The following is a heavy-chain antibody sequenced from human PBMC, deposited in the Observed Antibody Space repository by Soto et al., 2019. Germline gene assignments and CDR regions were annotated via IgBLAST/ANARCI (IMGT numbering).Heavy chain of an antibody. V-gene: IGHV1-2*02. D-gene: IGHD2-15*01. CDR3: ARSGGSVNYYGMDV. CDR2: INPNSGGT. CDR1: GGTFTGYY. J-gene: IGHJ6*02. Sequence: ASVKVSCKASGGTFTGYYMHWVRQAPGQGLEWMGWINPNSGGTNYAQKFQGRATMTRDTSISTAYMELSRLRSDDTAVYYCARSGGSVNYYGMDVWGQGTTVTVSS.